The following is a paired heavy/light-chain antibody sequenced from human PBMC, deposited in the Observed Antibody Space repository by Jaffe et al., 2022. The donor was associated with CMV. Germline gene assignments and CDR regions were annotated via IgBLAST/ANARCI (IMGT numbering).Light chain of an antibody. V-gene: IGKV1-12*01. CDR2: SAS. J-gene: IGKJ4*01. CDR1: RSISSW. Sequence: DIQMTQSPSSVSASVGDRVTITCRASRSISSWLAWYQQKPGKAPTLLIYSASTLQSGVPSRFSGSGSGTDFTLTISSLQPEDFATYYCQQANSFPLTFGGGTKVETK. CDR3: QQANSFPLT.
Heavy chain of an antibody. CDR1: GFTFSNFG. CDR2: IDRTSGYI. D-gene: IGHD6-19*01. V-gene: IGHV3-21*01. Sequence: EVQLVESGGGLVKPGGSLRLSCAASGFTFSNFGMNWVRQAPGKGLEWVSCIDRTSGYIYYTDSVKGRFTISRDNAKNSLYLQMNSLRAEDTAVYYCARAPSSGWYNDYWGQGTLVTVSS. CDR3: ARAPSSGWYNDY. J-gene: IGHJ4*02.